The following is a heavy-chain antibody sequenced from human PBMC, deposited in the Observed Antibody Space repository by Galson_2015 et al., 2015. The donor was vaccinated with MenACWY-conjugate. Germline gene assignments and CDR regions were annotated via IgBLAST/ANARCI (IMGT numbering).Heavy chain of an antibody. CDR2: IYSGGST. Sequence: SLRLSCAASGFTVSSNYMSWVRQAPGKGLEWVSVIYSGGSTYYADSVKGRFTISQLNSKNTLYLQMNSLRAEDTAVYYCARIPRIQLWLEPDHSGQGTLVTAAS. V-gene: IGHV3-53*04. CDR3: ARIPRIQLWLEPDH. J-gene: IGHJ4*02. CDR1: GFTVSSNY. D-gene: IGHD5-18*01.